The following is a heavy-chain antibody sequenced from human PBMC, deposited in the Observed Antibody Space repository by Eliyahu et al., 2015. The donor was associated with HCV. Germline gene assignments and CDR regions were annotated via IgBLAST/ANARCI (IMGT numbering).Heavy chain of an antibody. Sequence: QLVESGGGLVQPGGSLTLSCVGSGFXFSSXEFNWVRQAPGKGLXWVSYISXSSGYDKYYXESVQGRFTISRDNARNSVYLHXNSLRAEDTAVYYCARVGPDRWLKSGAAFDIWGQGTTVTVSS. D-gene: IGHD5-24*01. CDR2: ISXSSGYDK. CDR3: ARVGPDRWLKSGAAFDI. J-gene: IGHJ3*02. V-gene: IGHV3-48*03. CDR1: GFXFSSXE.